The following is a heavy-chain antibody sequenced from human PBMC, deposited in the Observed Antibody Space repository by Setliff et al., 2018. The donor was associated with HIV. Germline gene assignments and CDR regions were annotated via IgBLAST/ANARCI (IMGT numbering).Heavy chain of an antibody. CDR3: ARGLSIFGVATPGFYSFMDV. D-gene: IGHD3-3*01. CDR1: GGSISSGSYY. V-gene: IGHV4-61*02. J-gene: IGHJ6*03. CDR2: IYTTGST. Sequence: SETLSLTCTVSGGSISSGSYYWSWIRQPAGKGLEWIGRIYTTGSTNYNPSLKSRVTISVDTSKNQFSLKLSSVTAADTAVYYCARGLSIFGVATPGFYSFMDVWGKGTTVTVSS.